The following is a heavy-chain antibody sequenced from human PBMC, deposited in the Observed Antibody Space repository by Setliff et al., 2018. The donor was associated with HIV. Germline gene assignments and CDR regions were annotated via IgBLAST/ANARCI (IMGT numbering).Heavy chain of an antibody. CDR2: RYPRGDGT. V-gene: IGHV1-69-2*01. Sequence: ASVKVPCKASGYTFTDRFITWFQQAPGKGLEWMGRRYPRGDGTIYAERFRGRLTFTADTSTHTGYMQLDNLKSEDTAMYFCAAGPFNWGQYFWGHGTLVTVSS. CDR1: GYTFTDRF. J-gene: IGHJ4*01. D-gene: IGHD3-16*01. CDR3: AAGPFNWGQYF.